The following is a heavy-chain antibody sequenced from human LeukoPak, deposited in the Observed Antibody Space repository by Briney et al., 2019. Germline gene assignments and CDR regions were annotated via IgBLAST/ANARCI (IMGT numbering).Heavy chain of an antibody. CDR1: GFTFSSYG. CDR2: ISYDGSNK. CDR3: AKDYYDSSKGDY. Sequence: GGSLRLSCAASGFTFSSYGMHWVRQAPGKGLEWVAVISYDGSNKYYADSVKGRFTISRDNSKNTLYLQMNSLRAEDTAVYYCAKDYYDSSKGDYWGQGTLVTVSS. V-gene: IGHV3-30*18. J-gene: IGHJ4*02. D-gene: IGHD3-22*01.